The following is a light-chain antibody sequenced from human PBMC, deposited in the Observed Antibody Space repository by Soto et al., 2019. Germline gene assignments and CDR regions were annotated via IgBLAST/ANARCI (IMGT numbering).Light chain of an antibody. J-gene: IGKJ5*01. CDR3: QQYKNWPAIT. CDR2: DPS. CDR1: QSISTW. Sequence: DIQMAQSPATLSASVGDRVTITCRVSQSISTWLAWYQQKPGRAPKLLIYDPSSLESGVPSRFSGSGSGTEFTLTISSLQSEDFAVYYCQQYKNWPAITFGQGTRLEI. V-gene: IGKV1-5*01.